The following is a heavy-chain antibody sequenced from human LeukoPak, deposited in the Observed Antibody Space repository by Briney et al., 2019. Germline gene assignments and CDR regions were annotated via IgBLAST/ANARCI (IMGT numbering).Heavy chain of an antibody. V-gene: IGHV3-23*01. Sequence: GGSLRLSCAASGFSFSNYGMSWVRQAPGKGLAWVSSITGSGGSTRVDSVKDRFTISRDNSKNTLYLQMNSLRAEDTAVYYCATLGRVDVADYWGQGTLVTVSS. CDR1: GFSFSNYG. CDR3: ATLGRVDVADY. CDR2: ITGSGGST. J-gene: IGHJ4*02. D-gene: IGHD7-27*01.